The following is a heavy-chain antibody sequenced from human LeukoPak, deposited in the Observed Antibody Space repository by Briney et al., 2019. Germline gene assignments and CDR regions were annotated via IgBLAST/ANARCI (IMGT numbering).Heavy chain of an antibody. V-gene: IGHV1-2*04. D-gene: IGHD1-1*01. J-gene: IGHJ3*02. CDR1: GYTFTGYY. Sequence: ASVKVSCKASGYTFTGYYMHWVRQAPGQGIEWMGWINPNSGGTNYAQKFQGWVTMTRDTSISTAYMELSRLRSDDTAVYYCARVNWNDVAAFDIWGQGTMVTVSS. CDR3: ARVNWNDVAAFDI. CDR2: INPNSGGT.